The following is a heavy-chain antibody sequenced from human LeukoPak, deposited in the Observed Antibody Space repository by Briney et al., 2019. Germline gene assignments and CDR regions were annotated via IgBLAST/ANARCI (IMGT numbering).Heavy chain of an antibody. D-gene: IGHD6-6*01. J-gene: IGHJ3*02. CDR2: IWYDGSNK. Sequence: PGRSLRLSCAASGFTFSSYGMHWVRQAPGKGLEGVAVIWYDGSNKYYADSVKGRFTISRDNSKNTLYLQMNSLRAEDTAVYYCATTQQLGAFDIWGQGTMVTVSS. CDR1: GFTFSSYG. CDR3: ATTQQLGAFDI. V-gene: IGHV3-33*01.